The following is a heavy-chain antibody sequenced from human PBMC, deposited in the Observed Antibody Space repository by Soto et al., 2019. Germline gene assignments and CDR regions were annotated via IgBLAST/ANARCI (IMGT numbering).Heavy chain of an antibody. D-gene: IGHD6-6*01. Sequence: ASVKVSCKASGYTFTSYGISWVRQAPGQGLEWMGWISAYNGNTNYAQKLQGRVTMTTDTSTSTAYMELRSLRSDDTAVYYCARVSSSSSLQDWFDYWGQGTLVTVSS. CDR1: GYTFTSYG. V-gene: IGHV1-18*01. J-gene: IGHJ5*01. CDR2: ISAYNGNT. CDR3: ARVSSSSSLQDWFDY.